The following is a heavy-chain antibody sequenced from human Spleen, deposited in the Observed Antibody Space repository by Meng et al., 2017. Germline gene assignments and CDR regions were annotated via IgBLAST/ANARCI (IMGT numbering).Heavy chain of an antibody. J-gene: IGHJ5*02. Sequence: SETLSLTCTVSGGSISSGGYYWNWIRQDPGRGLEWIGYISYSGRTSHDPSLKSRVTILVDTSKNQVSLKLSSVTAADTTVYYCARRAVSAYIGWFDPWGQGTLVTVSS. D-gene: IGHD2-21*01. V-gene: IGHV4-31*03. CDR3: ARRAVSAYIGWFDP. CDR2: ISYSGRT. CDR1: GGSISSGGYY.